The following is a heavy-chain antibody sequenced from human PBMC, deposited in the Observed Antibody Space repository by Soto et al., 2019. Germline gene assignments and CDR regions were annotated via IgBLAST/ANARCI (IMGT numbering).Heavy chain of an antibody. CDR3: AREGPFCSSTSCPNWFDR. CDR2: TYYTGST. CDR1: GDSISSGDYY. V-gene: IGHV4-30-4*01. Sequence: SETLALTYPVSGDSISSGDYYWSWIRQPPGKRLEWIGYTYYTGSTYYNPSLKSRVTMSVDTSKNQFSLKLSSVTAADTAVYYCAREGPFCSSTSCPNWFDRWGQGTVVTVPS. J-gene: IGHJ5*02. D-gene: IGHD2-2*01.